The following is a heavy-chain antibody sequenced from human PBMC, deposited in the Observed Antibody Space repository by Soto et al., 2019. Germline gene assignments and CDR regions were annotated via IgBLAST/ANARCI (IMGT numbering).Heavy chain of an antibody. CDR2: ISWNSGSI. V-gene: IGHV3-9*01. D-gene: IGHD2-15*01. Sequence: EVQLVESGGGLVQPGRSLRLSCAASGFTFDDYAMHWVRQAPGKGLEWVSGISWNSGSIGYADSVKGRFTISRDNAKNSLYLQMNSLRAEDTALYYCAKVPLWDCSGDSCSSYWGQGTLVTVSS. CDR1: GFTFDDYA. J-gene: IGHJ4*02. CDR3: AKVPLWDCSGDSCSSY.